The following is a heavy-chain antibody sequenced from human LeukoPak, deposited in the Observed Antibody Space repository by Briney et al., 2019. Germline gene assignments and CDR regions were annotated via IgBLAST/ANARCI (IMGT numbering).Heavy chain of an antibody. V-gene: IGHV1-69*13. CDR2: IIPIFDTA. J-gene: IGHJ4*02. D-gene: IGHD5-12*01. CDR3: ARAYGYDLAAQPSDY. CDR1: RGTFSSYT. Sequence: SVKVSCKASRGTFSSYTISWVRQAPGQGLEWMGGIIPIFDTANYAQNFQGRVTLTADESTSTAYMELTSLTSADTAVYYCARAYGYDLAAQPSDYWGQGTLVTVSS.